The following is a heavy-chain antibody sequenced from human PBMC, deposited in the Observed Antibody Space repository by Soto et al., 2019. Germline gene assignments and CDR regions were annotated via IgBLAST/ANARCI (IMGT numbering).Heavy chain of an antibody. CDR1: GFTFSSYA. V-gene: IGHV3-30-3*01. Sequence: QVQLVESGGGVVQPGRSLRLSCAASGFTFSSYAMHWVRQAPGKGLEWVAVISYGGSNKYYADSVKSRFTISRDNPKHTQYLQIDSVRAGASAVYYCATTYGGTSYDYYGKDVWGQGTTVTVSS. CDR3: ATTYGGTSYDYYGKDV. J-gene: IGHJ6*02. D-gene: IGHD2-15*01. CDR2: ISYGGSNK.